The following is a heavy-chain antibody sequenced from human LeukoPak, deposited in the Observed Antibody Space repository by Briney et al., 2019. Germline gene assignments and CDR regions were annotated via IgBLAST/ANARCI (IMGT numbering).Heavy chain of an antibody. Sequence: GGSLRLSCAASGFTFSSYAMHWVRQAPGKGLEYVSSLSSNGGSTYYANSVKGRFTISRDNSKNTLYLQMGSLRAEDTAVYYCARDSNVYSSAWYGVFDYWGQGTLVTVSS. D-gene: IGHD6-19*01. V-gene: IGHV3-64*01. CDR1: GFTFSSYA. J-gene: IGHJ4*02. CDR3: ARDSNVYSSAWYGVFDY. CDR2: LSSNGGST.